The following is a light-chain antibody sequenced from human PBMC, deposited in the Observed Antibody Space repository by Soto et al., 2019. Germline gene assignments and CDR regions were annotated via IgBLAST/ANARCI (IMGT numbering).Light chain of an antibody. CDR2: AAA. Sequence: DIQMTQSPSSLSASVGDTVTITCRASQGISNHLAWFQHKPGKAPKVLIHAAASLQSGVSSKFSGSGFETDFPLTITSLQPEDSATYYCQQYHSYPLTFAGGTKVEIK. CDR1: QGISNH. J-gene: IGKJ4*01. CDR3: QQYHSYPLT. V-gene: IGKV1-16*02.